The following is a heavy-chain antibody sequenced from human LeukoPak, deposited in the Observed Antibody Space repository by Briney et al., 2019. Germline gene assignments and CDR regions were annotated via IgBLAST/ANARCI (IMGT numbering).Heavy chain of an antibody. V-gene: IGHV3-21*01. J-gene: IGHJ4*02. D-gene: IGHD6-13*01. CDR2: ISSSSSYI. CDR1: GFTFSSYS. CDR3: ARHIAAAGNRPFDY. Sequence: GGSLRLSCAASGFTFSSYSMNWVRQAPGKGLEWVSSISSSSSYIYYADSVKGRFTISRDNAKNSLYLQMNSLRAEDAAVYYCARHIAAAGNRPFDYWGQGTLVTVSS.